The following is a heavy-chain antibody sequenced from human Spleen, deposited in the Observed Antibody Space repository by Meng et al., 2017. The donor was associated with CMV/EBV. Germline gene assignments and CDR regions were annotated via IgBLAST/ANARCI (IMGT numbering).Heavy chain of an antibody. Sequence: SETLSLTCAVYGGSFSGYYWSWIRQPPGKGLEWIGEINHSGSTNYNPSLKSRVTISADTSKNQFSLKLSYVTAADTAVYYCARDYYDSNGFINWGQGTLVTVSS. CDR3: ARDYYDSNGFIN. CDR2: INHSGST. J-gene: IGHJ4*02. V-gene: IGHV4-34*01. CDR1: GGSFSGYY. D-gene: IGHD3-22*01.